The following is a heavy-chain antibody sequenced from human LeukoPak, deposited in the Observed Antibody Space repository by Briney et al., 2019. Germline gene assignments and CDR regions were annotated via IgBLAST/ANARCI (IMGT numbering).Heavy chain of an antibody. V-gene: IGHV4-59*01. D-gene: IGHD1-26*01. Sequence: SETLSLTCTVSGGSISSYYWSWIRQPPGKGLEWIGYIYYSGSTNYNPSLKSRVTISVDTSKNQFSLKLSSVTAADTAVYYCARDGGGSYGFDYWGQGTLVTVSS. CDR1: GGSISSYY. J-gene: IGHJ4*02. CDR3: ARDGGGSYGFDY. CDR2: IYYSGST.